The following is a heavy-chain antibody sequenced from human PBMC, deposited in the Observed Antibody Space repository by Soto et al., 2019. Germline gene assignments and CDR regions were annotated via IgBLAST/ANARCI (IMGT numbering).Heavy chain of an antibody. D-gene: IGHD2-15*01. V-gene: IGHV2-5*02. CDR2: IYWDDDK. CDR1: GFSLSTSGVG. J-gene: IGHJ4*02. CDR3: AHRPSYCSGGSCYSGFDY. Sequence: QITLKESGPTLVKPTQTLTLTCTFSGFSLSTSGVGVGWIRQPPGKALEWLALIYWDDDKRYSPSLKSRLTITKDTSKNEVVLTMTNMDPVDTATYYCAHRPSYCSGGSCYSGFDYWGQGTLVTVSS.